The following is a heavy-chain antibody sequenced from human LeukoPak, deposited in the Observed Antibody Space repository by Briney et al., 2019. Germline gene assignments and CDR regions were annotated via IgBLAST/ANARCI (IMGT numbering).Heavy chain of an antibody. J-gene: IGHJ4*02. V-gene: IGHV3-7*05. D-gene: IGHD5-12*01. CDR1: GFTFSSSW. Sequence: PGGSLRLSCAASGFTFSSSWMTWVRQAPGKGLEWVANINNDGSGTYYVDSVEGRFTISRDNAKNSLFLQMNSLRAEDTAVYYCAKDRGPYSGYDSFFDFWGQGTLVTVSS. CDR2: INNDGSGT. CDR3: AKDRGPYSGYDSFFDF.